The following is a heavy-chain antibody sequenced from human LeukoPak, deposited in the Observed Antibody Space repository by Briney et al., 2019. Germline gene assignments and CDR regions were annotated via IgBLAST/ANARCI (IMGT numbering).Heavy chain of an antibody. CDR1: GGSISSYY. J-gene: IGHJ4*02. D-gene: IGHD3-10*01. CDR2: IYYSGST. V-gene: IGHV4-59*12. CDR3: ARLEYYYGSGSYYRH. Sequence: PSETLSLTCTVSGGSISSYYWSWIRQPPGKGLEWIGYIYYSGSTNYNPSLKSRVTISVDTSKNQFSLKLSSVTAADTAVYYCARLEYYYGSGSYYRHWGQGTLVTVSS.